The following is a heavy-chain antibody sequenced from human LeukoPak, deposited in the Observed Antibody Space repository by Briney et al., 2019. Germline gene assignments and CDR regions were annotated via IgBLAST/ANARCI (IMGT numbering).Heavy chain of an antibody. J-gene: IGHJ4*02. Sequence: PGGSLRLSCAASGFTFSSYGMHWVRQAPGKGLEWVAVMSYDGSNKYYADSVKGRFTISRDNSKNTLYLQMNSLRAEDTAVYYCAKDLSPGIAVAGLDYWGQGTLVTVSS. V-gene: IGHV3-30*18. CDR3: AKDLSPGIAVAGLDY. D-gene: IGHD6-19*01. CDR2: MSYDGSNK. CDR1: GFTFSSYG.